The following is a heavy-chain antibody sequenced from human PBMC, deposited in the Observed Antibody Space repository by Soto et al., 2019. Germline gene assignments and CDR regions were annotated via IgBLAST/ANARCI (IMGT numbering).Heavy chain of an antibody. Sequence: SETLSLTCDVSGVSITSTNWWSWVRQPPGRGLEWIGKIFHLGNTNYNPSLKSRATLSIDKSKNQFSLKVNSLTAADTAVYYCVKVSVAATYRFDYWGQGXLVTVYS. V-gene: IGHV4-4*02. J-gene: IGHJ4*02. CDR3: VKVSVAATYRFDY. CDR1: GVSITSTNW. CDR2: IFHLGNT. D-gene: IGHD2-15*01.